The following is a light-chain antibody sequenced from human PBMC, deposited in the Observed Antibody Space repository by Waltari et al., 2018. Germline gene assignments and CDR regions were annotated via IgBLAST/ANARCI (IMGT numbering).Light chain of an antibody. CDR3: QQYNSYPYT. CDR1: QSISSW. V-gene: IGKV1-5*03. J-gene: IGKJ2*01. CDR2: KAS. Sequence: DIVMTQSPSTLSASVGDRVTITCRASQSISSWLAWYQQKPGKAPKRLIYKASSLESGVPSRFSGSGSGTEFTLTISSLQPDDFATYYCQQYNSYPYTFGQGTKLEIK.